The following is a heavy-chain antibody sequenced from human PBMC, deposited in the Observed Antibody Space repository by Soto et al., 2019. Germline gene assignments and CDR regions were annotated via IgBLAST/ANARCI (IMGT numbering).Heavy chain of an antibody. J-gene: IGHJ4*02. CDR1: GLTVSSSY. Sequence: PGGSLRLSCAASGLTVSSSYMSWVRQAPGKGLQWVSVIYSAGSTYYANSVKGRFTISRDISTNMVYLQMSSLTDEDTAVYYCARDREPEYSSAIFFDIWGKGARVT. CDR3: ARDREPEYSSAIFFDI. CDR2: IYSAGST. V-gene: IGHV3-53*01. D-gene: IGHD5-18*01.